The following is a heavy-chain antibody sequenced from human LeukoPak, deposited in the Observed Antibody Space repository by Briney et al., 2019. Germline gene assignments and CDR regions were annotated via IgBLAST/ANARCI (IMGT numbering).Heavy chain of an antibody. V-gene: IGHV1-2*02. J-gene: IGHJ6*02. CDR3: ARVDYYGSGRVPEGQIKKNYYYYYGMDV. CDR2: INPNSGGT. Sequence: ASVKVSCKASGYTFTGYYMHWVRQAPGQGLEWMGWINPNSGGTNYSQKFQGRVTMTRDTSISTAYMELSRLRSDDTAVYYCARVDYYGSGRVPEGQIKKNYYYYYGMDVWGQGTTATVSS. CDR1: GYTFTGYY. D-gene: IGHD3-10*01.